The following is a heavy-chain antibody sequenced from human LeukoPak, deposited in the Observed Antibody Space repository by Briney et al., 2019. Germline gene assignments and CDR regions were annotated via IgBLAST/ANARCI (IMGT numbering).Heavy chain of an antibody. CDR1: GGSISNYY. D-gene: IGHD4-11*01. J-gene: IGHJ4*02. V-gene: IGHV4-59*01. Sequence: SETLSLTCTVSGGSISNYYWSWIRQPPGKGLEWIGYIHYSGSTNNNPSLKSRVTISVDTSKNQFSLKLTSVTAADTAVYYCARHRTTVTKRHFDYWGQGTLVTVSS. CDR3: ARHRTTVTKRHFDY. CDR2: IHYSGST.